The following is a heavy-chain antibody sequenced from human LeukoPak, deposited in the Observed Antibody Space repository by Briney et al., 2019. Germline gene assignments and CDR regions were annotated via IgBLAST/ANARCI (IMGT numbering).Heavy chain of an antibody. CDR3: ARAGQGYCTSAGCFLSLDY. CDR2: IYTSGST. CDR1: GGSISSYY. D-gene: IGHD2-2*01. J-gene: IGHJ4*02. Sequence: SETLSLTCTVSGGSISSYYWSWIRQPAGKGLEWIGRIYTSGSTNYNPSLKSRVTISVDKSKNQFSLKLNSVTAADTAVYYCARAGQGYCTSAGCFLSLDYWGQGTLVTVSS. V-gene: IGHV4-4*07.